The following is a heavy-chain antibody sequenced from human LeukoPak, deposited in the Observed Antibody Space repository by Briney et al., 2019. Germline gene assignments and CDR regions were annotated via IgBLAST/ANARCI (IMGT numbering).Heavy chain of an antibody. CDR2: INPNSGGA. Sequence: GASVTVSCKASGYTFTGYHMHWVRQAPGQGLEWMGWINPNSGGANYAENFQGRVTMTRDTSISTAYMELSSLRYDDTALYYCARGQSLNDYWGQGTLVTVSS. CDR1: GYTFTGYH. J-gene: IGHJ4*02. V-gene: IGHV1-2*02. CDR3: ARGQSLNDY.